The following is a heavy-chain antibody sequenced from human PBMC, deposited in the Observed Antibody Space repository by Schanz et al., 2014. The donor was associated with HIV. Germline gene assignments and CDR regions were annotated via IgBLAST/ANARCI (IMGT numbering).Heavy chain of an antibody. CDR2: ISWNSGSK. J-gene: IGHJ4*02. CDR1: GFFLDDYA. CDR3: AKDAARIYYDILTGPFDS. V-gene: IGHV3-9*01. Sequence: EVQLVESGGGLVQPGRSLRLFCATSGFFLDDYAMHWVRQAPGKGLEWVSGISWNSGSKGYAESVKGRFTISRDNAKNSLYLQMNSLRGEDTALYYCAKDAARIYYDILTGPFDSWGQGTLVTVSS. D-gene: IGHD3-9*01.